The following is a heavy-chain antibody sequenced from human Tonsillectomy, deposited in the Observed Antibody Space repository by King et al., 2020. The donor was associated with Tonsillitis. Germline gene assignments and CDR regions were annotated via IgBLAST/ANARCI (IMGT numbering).Heavy chain of an antibody. CDR1: GYTFTSYD. CDR2: MNPNSGNT. CDR3: ARGSNYYDSSGYPLDY. D-gene: IGHD3-22*01. V-gene: IGHV1-8*01. J-gene: IGHJ4*02. Sequence: EQLVQSGAEVKKPGASVKVSCKASGYTFTSYDINWVRQATGQGLEWMGWMNPNSGNTGYAQKFQGRVTMTRKTSISTAYMELSSLRSEDTAVYYCARGSNYYDSSGYPLDYWGQGTLVTVSS.